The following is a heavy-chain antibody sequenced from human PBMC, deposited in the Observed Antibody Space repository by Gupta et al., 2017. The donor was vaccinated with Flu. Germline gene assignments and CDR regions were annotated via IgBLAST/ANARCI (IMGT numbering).Heavy chain of an antibody. J-gene: IGHJ1*01. CDR1: GYSFTSYG. D-gene: IGHD6-19*01. CDR3: ARQGGIAVAGKYFQH. Sequence: EVQLVQSGAEVKKPGESLKISCKGSGYSFTSYGIGWVRQMPGNGLEWMGIIYPGDSDTRYSPSFQGQVTISADKSISTAYLQWSSMKASDTAMYYCARQGGIAVAGKYFQHWGQGTLVTVSS. V-gene: IGHV5-51*01. CDR2: IYPGDSDT.